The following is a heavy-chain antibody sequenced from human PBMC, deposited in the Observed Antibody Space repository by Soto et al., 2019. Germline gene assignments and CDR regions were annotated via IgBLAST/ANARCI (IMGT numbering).Heavy chain of an antibody. V-gene: IGHV3-30-3*01. D-gene: IGHD2-2*01. CDR2: ISYDGSNK. CDR1: GFTFSSYA. CDR3: ARDLKYCSSTSCVP. Sequence: QVQLVESGGGVVQPGRSLRLSCAASGFTFSSYAMHWVRQAPGKGLEWVAVISYDGSNKYYADSVKGRFTISRDNSKNTLYLQMNSLRAEDTAVYYCARDLKYCSSTSCVPWGQGTLVTVSS. J-gene: IGHJ5*02.